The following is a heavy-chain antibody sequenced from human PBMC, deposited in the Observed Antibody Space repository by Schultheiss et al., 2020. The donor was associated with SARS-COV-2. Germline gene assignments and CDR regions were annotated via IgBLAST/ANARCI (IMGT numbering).Heavy chain of an antibody. CDR1: GFTFSSYS. CDR3: AGGGLQLRYFSHLSYYMDV. V-gene: IGHV3-48*04. CDR2: ISSSSSTI. J-gene: IGHJ6*03. Sequence: GGSLRLSCAASGFTFSSYSMNWVRQAPGKGLEWVSYISSSSSTIYYADSVKGRFTISRDNAKNSLYLQMNSLRAEDTAVYYCAGGGLQLRYFSHLSYYMDVWGKGTTVTVSS. D-gene: IGHD3-9*01.